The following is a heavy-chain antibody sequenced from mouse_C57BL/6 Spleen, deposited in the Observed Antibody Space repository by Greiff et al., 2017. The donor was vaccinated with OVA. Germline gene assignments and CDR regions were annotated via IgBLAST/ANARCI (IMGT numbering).Heavy chain of an antibody. Sequence: EVQLQESGGDLVKPGGSLKLSCAASGFTFSSYGMSWVRQTPDKRLEWVATISSGGSYTYYPDSVKGRFTISRDNAKNTLYLQMSSLKSEDTAMYYCARPYDGYFYYFDYWGQGTTLTVSS. CDR1: GFTFSSYG. D-gene: IGHD2-3*01. CDR3: ARPYDGYFYYFDY. V-gene: IGHV5-6*01. J-gene: IGHJ2*01. CDR2: ISSGGSYT.